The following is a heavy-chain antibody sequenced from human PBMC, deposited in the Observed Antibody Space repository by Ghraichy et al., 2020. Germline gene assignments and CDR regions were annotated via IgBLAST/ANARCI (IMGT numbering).Heavy chain of an antibody. Sequence: GGSLRLSCAVSGFTFSSYWMSWVRQVPGKGLEWVASIKEDGSDKSYVDSLRGRFTISRDNAKNSLYLQISSLRAEDTAVYYCARRLVVPGASGWGYGMDVWGQGTTVTVSS. J-gene: IGHJ6*02. D-gene: IGHD2-2*01. CDR2: IKEDGSDK. CDR3: ARRLVVPGASGWGYGMDV. CDR1: GFTFSSYW. V-gene: IGHV3-7*01.